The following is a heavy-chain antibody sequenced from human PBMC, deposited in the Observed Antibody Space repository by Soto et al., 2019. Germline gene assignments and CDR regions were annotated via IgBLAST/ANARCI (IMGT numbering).Heavy chain of an antibody. CDR3: ARVSSSYDGYGMDV. J-gene: IGHJ6*02. CDR2: IYHSGST. CDR1: GGSISSSNW. V-gene: IGHV4-4*02. D-gene: IGHD5-12*01. Sequence: PSETLSLTCAVSGGSISSSNWWSWVRQPPGKGLEWIGEIYHSGSTNYNPSLKSRVTISVDKSKNQFSLKLSSVTAADTAVYYCARVSSSYDGYGMDVWGQGTTVTVSS.